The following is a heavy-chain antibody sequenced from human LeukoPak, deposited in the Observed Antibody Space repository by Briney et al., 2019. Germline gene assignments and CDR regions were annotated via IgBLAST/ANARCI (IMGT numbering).Heavy chain of an antibody. CDR3: ARDRGWSGSYRHDAFDI. CDR2: IYYSGST. Sequence: PSQTLSLTCTVSGGSISSYYWSWIRQPPGKGLEWIGYIYYSGSTNYNPSLKSRVTISVDTSKNQFSLKLSSVTAADTAVYYCARDRGWSGSYRHDAFDIWGQGTMVTVSS. J-gene: IGHJ3*02. D-gene: IGHD1-26*01. CDR1: GGSISSYY. V-gene: IGHV4-59*01.